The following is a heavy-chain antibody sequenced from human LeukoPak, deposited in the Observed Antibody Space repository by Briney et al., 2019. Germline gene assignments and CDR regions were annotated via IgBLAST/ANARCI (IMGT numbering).Heavy chain of an antibody. CDR2: MNPNSGNT. D-gene: IGHD6-13*01. CDR1: GYTFTSYD. V-gene: IGHV1-8*01. CDR3: ARVLAAAGTNYYYYYMDV. Sequence: GASVKVSCKASGYTFTSYDINWVRQATGQGLEWMGWMNPNSGNTGYAQKFQGRVTMTRNTSISTAYMELSSLRSEDTAVYYCARVLAAAGTNYYYYYMDVWGKGTTVTVSS. J-gene: IGHJ6*03.